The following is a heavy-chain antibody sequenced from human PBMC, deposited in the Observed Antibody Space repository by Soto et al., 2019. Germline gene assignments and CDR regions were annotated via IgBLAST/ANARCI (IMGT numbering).Heavy chain of an antibody. CDR1: CGSIISYY. J-gene: IGHJ6*02. V-gene: IGHV4-59*01. CDR3: ARQNWLDTTGYVVGHDYHGLDV. CDR2: VYYSGNT. Sequence: PSETLSLTCTVSCGSIISYYWSWIRQPPSKGLEWLGNVYYSGNTNYNPSFQSRVTISVDTSNKWFALKLSSVTAADTAVYYCARQNWLDTTGYVVGHDYHGLDVWGQGTTVTVSS. D-gene: IGHD3-22*01.